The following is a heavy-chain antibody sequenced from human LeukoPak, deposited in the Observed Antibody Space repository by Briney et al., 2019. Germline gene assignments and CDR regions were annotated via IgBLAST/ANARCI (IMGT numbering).Heavy chain of an antibody. V-gene: IGHV3-7*01. D-gene: IGHD5-12*01. CDR3: ARDRGYTQAY. Sequence: GGSLSLSCAVSGFTFSSYVMGWVRQAPGRGLEWVANIQQFGSEKNYVDSVKGRFTISRDNAKNSLYLQMNSLRAEDTAVYYCARDRGYTQAYWGQGTLVTVSS. CDR1: GFTFSSYV. CDR2: IQQFGSEK. J-gene: IGHJ4*02.